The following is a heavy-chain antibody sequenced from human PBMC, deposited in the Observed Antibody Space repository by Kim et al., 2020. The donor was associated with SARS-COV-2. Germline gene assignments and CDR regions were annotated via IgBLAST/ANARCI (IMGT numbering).Heavy chain of an antibody. CDR2: IFPGDPII. J-gene: IGHJ4*02. Sequence: GESLKISCKASGYGFDGYWIAWVRQMPGKGMELMGIIFPGDPIIRYSPSLQGQVTMSAEKSISTAYLQWSSLKASDIATYYCSRLTGYFHLWTYFAYWGQGRLVTVPA. CDR3: SRLTGYFHLWTYFAY. D-gene: IGHD3-3*02. CDR1: GYGFDGYW. V-gene: IGHV5-51*01.